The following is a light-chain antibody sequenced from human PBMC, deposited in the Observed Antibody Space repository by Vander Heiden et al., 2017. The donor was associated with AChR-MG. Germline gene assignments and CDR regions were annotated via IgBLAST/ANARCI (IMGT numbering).Light chain of an antibody. CDR3: QVWDSSTVV. CDR2: RDS. V-gene: IGLV3-9*01. Sequence: SYERTQSISVSVALGQTARITCGGNDIGSKDVHWYQQKPGQAPVLVIYRDSNRPSGIPERFSGSNSGNTATLTISRAQAGDEADYYCQVWDSSTVVFGGGTKLTVL. CDR1: DIGSKD. J-gene: IGLJ2*01.